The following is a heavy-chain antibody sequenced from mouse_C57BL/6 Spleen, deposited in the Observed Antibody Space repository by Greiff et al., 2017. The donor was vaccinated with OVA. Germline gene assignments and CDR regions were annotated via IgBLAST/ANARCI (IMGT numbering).Heavy chain of an antibody. CDR3: TRWGYEGYAMDY. J-gene: IGHJ4*01. V-gene: IGHV1-15*01. CDR2: IDPETGGT. D-gene: IGHD2-3*01. Sequence: VHLVESGAELVRPGASVTLSCKASGYTFTDYEMHWVKQTPVHGLEWIGAIDPETGGTAYNQKFKGKAILTADKSSSTAYMELRSLTSEDSAVYYCTRWGYEGYAMDYWGQGTSVTVSS. CDR1: GYTFTDYE.